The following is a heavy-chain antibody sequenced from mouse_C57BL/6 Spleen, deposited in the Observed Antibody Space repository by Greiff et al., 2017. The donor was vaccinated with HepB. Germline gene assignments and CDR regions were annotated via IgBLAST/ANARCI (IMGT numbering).Heavy chain of an antibody. Sequence: VKLQQSGAELARPGASVKLSCKASGYTFTSYGISWVKQRTGQGLEWIGEIYPRSGNTYYNEKFKGKATLTADKSSSTAYMELRSLTSEDSAVYFCARLLRYHPYFDYWGQGTTLTVSS. V-gene: IGHV1-81*01. CDR1: GYTFTSYG. CDR3: ARLLRYHPYFDY. CDR2: IYPRSGNT. J-gene: IGHJ2*01. D-gene: IGHD1-1*01.